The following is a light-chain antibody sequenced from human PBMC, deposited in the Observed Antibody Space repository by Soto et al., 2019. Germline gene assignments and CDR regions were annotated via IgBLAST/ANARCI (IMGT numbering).Light chain of an antibody. CDR1: QGISSW. J-gene: IGKJ1*01. Sequence: IKISHSPSSVTASVGERVTITCRASQGISSWLAWYQQKPGKAPKLLIYDASSLESGVPSRFSGSGSGTEFTLTISSLQPDDFAPYYCQQYNSDSTWTFGQGTKVDIK. V-gene: IGKV1-5*01. CDR3: QQYNSDSTWT. CDR2: DAS.